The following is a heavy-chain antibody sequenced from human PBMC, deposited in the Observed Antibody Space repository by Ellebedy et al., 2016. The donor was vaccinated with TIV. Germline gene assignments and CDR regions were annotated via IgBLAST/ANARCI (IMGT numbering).Heavy chain of an antibody. CDR2: ISWNTHTI. CDR1: GFTFEDYD. V-gene: IGHV3-9*01. J-gene: IGHJ4*02. D-gene: IGHD3-22*01. CDR3: AKQRDSGGYYKYYLDS. Sequence: SLKISCAASGFTFEDYDMHWVRRAPGKGLEWVSGISWNTHTIGYADSVKGRFTISRDNAKTSLYLQMNSLRAEDTAFYYCAKQRDSGGYYKYYLDSWGQGTLVTVSS.